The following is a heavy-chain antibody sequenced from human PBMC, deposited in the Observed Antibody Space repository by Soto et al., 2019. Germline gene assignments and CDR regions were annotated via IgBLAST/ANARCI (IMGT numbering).Heavy chain of an antibody. V-gene: IGHV3-30-3*01. J-gene: IGHJ6*02. D-gene: IGHD6-13*01. CDR1: GFTFSSYA. Sequence: QVQLVESGGGVVQPGRSLRLSCAASGFTFSSYAMHWVRQAPGKGLEWVAVISYDGSNKYYADSVKGRFTISRDNSKNTLYLQMNSLRAEDTAVYYCASQVYRIAAAGTSSMDVWVQGSTVTVSS. CDR3: ASQVYRIAAAGTSSMDV. CDR2: ISYDGSNK.